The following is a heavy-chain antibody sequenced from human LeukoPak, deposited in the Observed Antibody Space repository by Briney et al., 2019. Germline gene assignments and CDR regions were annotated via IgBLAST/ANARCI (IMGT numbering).Heavy chain of an antibody. CDR2: IIPILGIA. Sequence: AASVKVSCKASGGTFSSYTISWVRQAPGQGLEWMGRIIPILGIANYAQKFQGRVTITADKSTSTAYMELSSLRSEDTAVYYCARDDVTMVRGVRISYYYYGMDVWGKGTTVTVSS. J-gene: IGHJ6*04. CDR1: GGTFSSYT. CDR3: ARDDVTMVRGVRISYYYYGMDV. D-gene: IGHD3-10*01. V-gene: IGHV1-69*04.